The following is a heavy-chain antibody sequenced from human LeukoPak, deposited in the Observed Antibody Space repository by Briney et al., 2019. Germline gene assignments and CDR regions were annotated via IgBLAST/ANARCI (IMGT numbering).Heavy chain of an antibody. V-gene: IGHV3-23*05. Sequence: GGSLRLSCAASGFIFRNYGMNRVRQAPGKGLEWVSGIYTNGNTRYADSVRGRFTISRDNSKNTLYLQMHSLRVDDTAVYYCAHLVWEYVGGLDVWGQGTTVTVSS. CDR3: AHLVWEYVGGLDV. CDR1: GFIFRNYG. J-gene: IGHJ6*02. D-gene: IGHD1-26*01. CDR2: IYTNGNT.